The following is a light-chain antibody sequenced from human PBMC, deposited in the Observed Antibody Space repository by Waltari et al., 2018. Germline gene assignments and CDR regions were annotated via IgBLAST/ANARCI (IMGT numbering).Light chain of an antibody. CDR1: QRLVHTDGNTY. Sequence: DVVMTQSPLSLPVTLGQPASISCRSSQRLVHTDGNTYLNWFQQRPGQPPRRLIYKISRRESGVPDRFSGSGSGTDFTLKISRVEAEDVGVYYCMQGSHLPRTFGQGTKLEI. CDR3: MQGSHLPRT. J-gene: IGKJ2*01. V-gene: IGKV2-30*02. CDR2: KIS.